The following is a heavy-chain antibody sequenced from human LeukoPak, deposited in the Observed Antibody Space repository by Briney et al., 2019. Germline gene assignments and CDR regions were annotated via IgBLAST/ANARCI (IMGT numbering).Heavy chain of an antibody. J-gene: IGHJ4*02. CDR3: AKTTQYIRNANDY. CDR2: ISGSGGST. D-gene: IGHD1-14*01. Sequence: PGGSLRLSCAASGFTFSSYTMNWVRQAPGKGLEWVSGISGSGGSTYYADSVKGRFTISRDNSKNTLYLQMNSLRAEDTAVYYCAKTTQYIRNANDYWGQGTLVTVSS. CDR1: GFTFSSYT. V-gene: IGHV3-23*01.